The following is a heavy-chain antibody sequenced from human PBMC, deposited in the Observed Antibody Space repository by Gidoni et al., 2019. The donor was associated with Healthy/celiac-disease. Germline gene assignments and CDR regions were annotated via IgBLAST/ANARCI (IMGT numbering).Heavy chain of an antibody. J-gene: IGHJ5*02. CDR3: AREVGATYWFDP. D-gene: IGHD1-26*01. CDR1: GGSVSSGSYY. Sequence: QVQLQESGPGLVKPSETLCLTCTDPGGSVSSGSYYWSWIRQPPGKGLEWIGYIYYSGSTNYNPSLKSRVTISVDTSKNQFSLKLSSVTAADTAVYYCAREVGATYWFDPWGQGTLVTVSS. CDR2: IYYSGST. V-gene: IGHV4-61*01.